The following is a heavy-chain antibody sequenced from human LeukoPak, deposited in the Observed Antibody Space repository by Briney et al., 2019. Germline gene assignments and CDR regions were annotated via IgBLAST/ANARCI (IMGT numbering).Heavy chain of an antibody. CDR1: GGSFSGYY. CDR2: INHSGST. V-gene: IGHV4-34*01. CDR3: ARGPYYYYGSGSYAGYYYYGMDV. D-gene: IGHD3-10*01. J-gene: IGHJ6*02. Sequence: SETLSLTCAVYGGSFSGYYWSWIRQPPGKGLEWIGEINHSGSTNYNPSHKSRVTISVDTSKNQFSLKLSSVTAADTAMYYCARGPYYYYGSGSYAGYYYYGMDVWGQGTTVTVSS.